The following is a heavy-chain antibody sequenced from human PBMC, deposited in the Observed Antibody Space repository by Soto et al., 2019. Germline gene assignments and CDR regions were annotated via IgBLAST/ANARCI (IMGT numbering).Heavy chain of an antibody. D-gene: IGHD2-2*01. CDR2: ISAYNGNT. CDR1: GYTFTSYG. V-gene: IGHV1-18*01. Sequence: ASVKVSCKASGYTFTSYGISWVRQAPGQGLEWMGWISAYNGNTNYAQKLQGRVTMTTDTSTSTAYMELRSLRSDDTAVYYCARDCSSTSCQPVDYWGQGTLVTVSS. CDR3: ARDCSSTSCQPVDY. J-gene: IGHJ4*02.